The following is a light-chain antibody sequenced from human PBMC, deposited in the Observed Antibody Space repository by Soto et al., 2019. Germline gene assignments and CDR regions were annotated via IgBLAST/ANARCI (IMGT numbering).Light chain of an antibody. CDR1: NSDVGGYNY. Sequence: SALTQPPSASGSPGQSVTISCTGTNSDVGGYNYVSWYQQHPGKAPKLMIYEVSKRPSGVPDRFSGSKSGNTASLTVSGLQPEDEADYYCSSYAGTNTVGVFGTGTKVTVL. J-gene: IGLJ1*01. CDR3: SSYAGTNTVGV. CDR2: EVS. V-gene: IGLV2-8*01.